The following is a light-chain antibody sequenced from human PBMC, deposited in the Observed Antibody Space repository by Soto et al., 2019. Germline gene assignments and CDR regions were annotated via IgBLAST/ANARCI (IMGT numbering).Light chain of an antibody. Sequence: DIVMTQSPDSLAVSLGERATINCKSSQSVLSSSNNKNCLAWYQQKPGQPPKLFIYWASTRESGVPGRFSGSWSGTDFTLSISSLQAEDVAVYYCQQYYSRPVTFGGGTKVEI. V-gene: IGKV4-1*01. CDR2: WAS. CDR3: QQYYSRPVT. CDR1: QSVLSSSNNKNC. J-gene: IGKJ4*01.